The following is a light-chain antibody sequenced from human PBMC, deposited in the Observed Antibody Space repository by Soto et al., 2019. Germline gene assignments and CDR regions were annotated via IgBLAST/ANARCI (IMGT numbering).Light chain of an antibody. J-gene: IGKJ4*01. CDR3: QQFFSAVLT. CDR2: GAS. Sequence: DIQLTQSPSSLSASLGDSITITCRASEPINTFLNWYQVQPGKAPRLLVYGASYLQVGVPVRFRGSGSGTLFTLTIDNLQREDLASYFCQQFFSAVLTFGGGTQVDI. CDR1: EPINTF. V-gene: IGKV1-39*01.